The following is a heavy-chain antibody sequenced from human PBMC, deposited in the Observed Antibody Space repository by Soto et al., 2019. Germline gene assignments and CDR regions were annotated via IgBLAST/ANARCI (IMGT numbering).Heavy chain of an antibody. Sequence: SLRLSCAASGFTFSSYAMSCVRQATGKGLEWVSAISGSGGSTYYADSVKGRFTISRDNSKNTLYLQMNSLRAEDTAVYYCAKAREMADYYGMDVWGQGTTVTVSS. CDR1: GFTFSSYA. CDR2: ISGSGGST. J-gene: IGHJ6*02. CDR3: AKAREMADYYGMDV. V-gene: IGHV3-23*01.